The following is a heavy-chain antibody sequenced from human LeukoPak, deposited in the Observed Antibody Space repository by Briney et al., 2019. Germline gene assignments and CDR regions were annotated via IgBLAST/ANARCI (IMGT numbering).Heavy chain of an antibody. J-gene: IGHJ6*03. CDR3: ARVGTARPYYYYMDV. Sequence: GGSLRLSCAASGFIFTNHAMNWVRQAPGKGLEWVSVIYSGGSTYYADYVKGRFTISRDNSKNTLYLQMNSLRAEDTAVYYCARVGTARPYYYYMDVWGKGTTVTVSS. D-gene: IGHD7-27*01. CDR1: GFIFTNHA. V-gene: IGHV3-66*02. CDR2: IYSGGST.